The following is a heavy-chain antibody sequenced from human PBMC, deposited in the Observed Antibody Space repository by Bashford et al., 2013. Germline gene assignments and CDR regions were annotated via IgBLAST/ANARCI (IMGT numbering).Heavy chain of an antibody. CDR3: ARATHFAFDI. D-gene: IGHD5-24*01. Sequence: VRQAPGKGLEWVGRSRDKDDSYSTHYAASVEGRFTISRDESKNLLYLEMKSLKTEDTAVYFCARATHFAFDIWGLGTMVTVSS. CDR2: SRDKDDSYST. V-gene: IGHV3-72*01. J-gene: IGHJ3*02.